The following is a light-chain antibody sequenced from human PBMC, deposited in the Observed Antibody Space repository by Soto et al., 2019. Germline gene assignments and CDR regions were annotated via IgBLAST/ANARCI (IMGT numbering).Light chain of an antibody. Sequence: EFVLTQSPGTLSLSRGERATLSCRASQTVRNNYLAWYQPKPGQAPRLLIYDASSRATGIPDRFSGGGSGTDFTLTISRLEPEDFAVYYCQQFSSYPLTFGGGTKVDIK. J-gene: IGKJ4*01. V-gene: IGKV3-20*01. CDR1: QTVRNNY. CDR2: DAS. CDR3: QQFSSYPLT.